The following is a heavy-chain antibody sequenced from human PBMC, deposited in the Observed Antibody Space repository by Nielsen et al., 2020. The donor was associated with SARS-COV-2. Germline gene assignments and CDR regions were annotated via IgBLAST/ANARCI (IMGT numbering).Heavy chain of an antibody. V-gene: IGHV3-48*01. J-gene: IGHJ6*02. CDR3: AREQYDYVWGSNFLGGMDV. CDR2: ISSSSSTI. D-gene: IGHD3-16*01. CDR1: GFTSSSYS. Sequence: GESLKISCAASGFTSSSYSMNWVRQAPGKGLEWVSYISSSSSTIYYADSVKGRLTISRDNAKNSLYLQMNSLRAEDTAVYYCAREQYDYVWGSNFLGGMDVWGQGTTVTVSS.